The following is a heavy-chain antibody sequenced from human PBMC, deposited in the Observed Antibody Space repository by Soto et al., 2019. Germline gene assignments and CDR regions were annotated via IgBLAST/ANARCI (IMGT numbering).Heavy chain of an antibody. Sequence: SETLSLTCTVSGGSISSSSYYWGWIRQPPGKGLEWIGSIYYSGSTYYNPSLKSRVTMSVDPSRNQFSLRLSSVTAADTAIYYCARGSEWMSYWGQGTLVTVSS. CDR2: IYYSGST. J-gene: IGHJ4*02. V-gene: IGHV4-39*07. D-gene: IGHD3-3*01. CDR3: ARGSEWMSY. CDR1: GGSISSSSYY.